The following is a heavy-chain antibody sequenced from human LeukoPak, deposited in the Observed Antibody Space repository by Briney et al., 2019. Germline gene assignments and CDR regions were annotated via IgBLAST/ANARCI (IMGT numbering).Heavy chain of an antibody. Sequence: PGGSLRLSCTASGFTFGDYAMSWFRQAPGKGLEWVGFIRSKAYGGTTEYAASAKGRFTISRDDSKSIAYLQMNSLKTEDTAVYYCTRYCSGGSCYGAFDIWGQGTMVTVSS. D-gene: IGHD2-15*01. CDR3: TRYCSGGSCYGAFDI. CDR2: IRSKAYGGTT. J-gene: IGHJ3*02. V-gene: IGHV3-49*03. CDR1: GFTFGDYA.